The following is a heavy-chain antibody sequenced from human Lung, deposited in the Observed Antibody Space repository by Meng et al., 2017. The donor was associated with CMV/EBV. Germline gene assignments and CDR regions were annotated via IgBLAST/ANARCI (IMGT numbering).Heavy chain of an antibody. D-gene: IGHD2-21*01. CDR1: GFXFSSYS. CDR2: ISSSGTYI. V-gene: IGHV3-21*01. J-gene: IGHJ6*02. Sequence: WGSXRLXCAASGFXFSSYSMNWVRQAPGKGLEWVSSISSSGTYIYYADSVKGQFTISRDNAQNSLYLQMNSLRAEDTAVYYCARDVSPRSSAYFAIYYFYALDVWXQGTXVTVSS. CDR3: ARDVSPRSSAYFAIYYFYALDV.